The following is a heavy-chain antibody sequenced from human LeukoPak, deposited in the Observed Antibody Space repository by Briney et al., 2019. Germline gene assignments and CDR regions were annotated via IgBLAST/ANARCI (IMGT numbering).Heavy chain of an antibody. D-gene: IGHD3-10*01. Sequence: SETLSLTCAVYGGSFSGYYWSWIRQPPGKGLEWIGEINHSGSTNYNPSLKSRVTISVDTSENQFSLKLSSVTAADTAVYYCARGIRYGSFPFDPWGLGTLVTVSS. V-gene: IGHV4-34*01. CDR1: GGSFSGYY. CDR3: ARGIRYGSFPFDP. CDR2: INHSGST. J-gene: IGHJ5*02.